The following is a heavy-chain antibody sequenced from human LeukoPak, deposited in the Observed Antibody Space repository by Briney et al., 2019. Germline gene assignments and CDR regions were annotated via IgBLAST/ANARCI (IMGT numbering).Heavy chain of an antibody. CDR1: GCDFSSFD. Sequence: ASVKVSCKASGCDFSSFDVNWVRQAPGQGLEWMGWVNPNSGNAGYAQTFQGRVTMTRNTSINTAYMELSNLGSEDTAVYYCARDPGGGRGFDYWGQGTLVTVSS. J-gene: IGHJ4*02. D-gene: IGHD1-26*01. CDR2: VNPNSGNA. CDR3: ARDPGGGRGFDY. V-gene: IGHV1-8*01.